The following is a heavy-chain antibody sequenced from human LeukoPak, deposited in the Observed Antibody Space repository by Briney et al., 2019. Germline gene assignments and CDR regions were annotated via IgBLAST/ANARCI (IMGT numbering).Heavy chain of an antibody. J-gene: IGHJ4*02. V-gene: IGHV4-59*01. CDR3: ARELSSSWYDY. CDR1: GGSISSYH. Sequence: SGTLSLTCTVSGGSISSYHWSWIRQPPGKGLEWIGYIYYSGSTNYNPSLKSRVTISVDTSKNQFSLKLSSVTAADTAVYYCARELSSSWYDYWGQGTLVTVSS. CDR2: IYYSGST. D-gene: IGHD6-13*01.